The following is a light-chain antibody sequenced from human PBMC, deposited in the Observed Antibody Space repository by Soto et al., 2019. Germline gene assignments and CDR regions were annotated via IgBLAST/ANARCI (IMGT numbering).Light chain of an antibody. J-gene: IGKJ4*01. CDR3: QQSYSTPIT. CDR2: AAS. CDR1: QSISSY. Sequence: DIQMTQSPSSLSASVGDRVTITCRASQSISSYLNWYQQKPGKAPKLLIYAASSLQSGVPSRFRGRGSGTDFTFTISSLQPEGFATYYCQQSYSTPITFGGGTKLEIK. V-gene: IGKV1-39*01.